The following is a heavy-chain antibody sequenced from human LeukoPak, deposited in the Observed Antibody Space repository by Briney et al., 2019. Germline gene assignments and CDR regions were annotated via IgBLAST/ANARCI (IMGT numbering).Heavy chain of an antibody. Sequence: HPGRSLRLSCAASGFTFDDYALHWVRKAPGKGLELVSGISWNSGSIGYANSVKGRFTISRDNAKNSLYLQMNSLRAEDTALYYCAKGRSSGWYDPAEFDYWGQGTLVTVSS. CDR1: GFTFDDYA. CDR3: AKGRSSGWYDPAEFDY. CDR2: ISWNSGSI. V-gene: IGHV3-9*01. J-gene: IGHJ4*01. D-gene: IGHD6-19*01.